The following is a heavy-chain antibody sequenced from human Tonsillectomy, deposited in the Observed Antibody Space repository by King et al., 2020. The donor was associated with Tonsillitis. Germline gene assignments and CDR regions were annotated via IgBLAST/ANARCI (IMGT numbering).Heavy chain of an antibody. CDR1: GFTLSSYA. Sequence: VQLVESGGGVVQPGRSLRLSCAASGFTLSSYAIHWVRQAPGKGLDWLAVISFDGNNKFYADSVKGRFTISRDNSKNTLYLQMNSLRGEDTAVYYCARGIATADPLDYWGQGTLVTVSS. CDR3: ARGIATADPLDY. J-gene: IGHJ4*02. V-gene: IGHV3-30*04. CDR2: ISFDGNNK. D-gene: IGHD6-13*01.